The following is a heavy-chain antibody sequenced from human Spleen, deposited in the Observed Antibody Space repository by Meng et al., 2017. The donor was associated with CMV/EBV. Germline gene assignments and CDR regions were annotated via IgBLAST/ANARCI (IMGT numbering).Heavy chain of an antibody. D-gene: IGHD6-6*01. V-gene: IGHV1-69*05. CDR3: ARDKGSFRQLADGFDP. CDR1: GGTFSSYA. Sequence: SVKVSCKASGGTFSSYAFSWVRQAPGQGLEWMGGIIPIFGTANYAQKFQGRVTITTDESTSTAYMELSSLRSEDTAMYYCARDKGSFRQLADGFDPWGQGTLVTVSS. CDR2: IIPIFGTA. J-gene: IGHJ5*02.